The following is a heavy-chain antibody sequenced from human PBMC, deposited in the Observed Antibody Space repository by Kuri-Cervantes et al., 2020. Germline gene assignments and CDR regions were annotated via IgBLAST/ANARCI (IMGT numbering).Heavy chain of an antibody. CDR2: IYYSGSA. V-gene: IGHV4-59*08. J-gene: IGHJ5*02. D-gene: IGHD2-21*02. CDR1: GGSISSYY. Sequence: SETLSLTCTVSGGSISSYYWSWIRQPPGKGLEWFGYIYYSGSANYNPSLKSRVTISVDTSKNHFSLKLSSVTAADTAVYYCARASYCGGDCYEIDPWGQGTLVTVSS. CDR3: ARASYCGGDCYEIDP.